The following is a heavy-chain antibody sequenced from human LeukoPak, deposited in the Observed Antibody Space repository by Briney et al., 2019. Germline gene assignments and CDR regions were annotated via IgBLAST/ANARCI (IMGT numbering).Heavy chain of an antibody. CDR1: GFTFSSYS. CDR3: ARDYAIFGVVIGHDAFDI. J-gene: IGHJ3*02. D-gene: IGHD3-3*01. Sequence: QPGGSLRLSCAVSGFTFSSYSMNWVRRAPGKGLEWVSYISSSSSTIYYADSVKGRFAISRDNAKNSLYLQMNSLRAEDTAVYYCARDYAIFGVVIGHDAFDIWGQGTMVTVSS. V-gene: IGHV3-48*04. CDR2: ISSSSSTI.